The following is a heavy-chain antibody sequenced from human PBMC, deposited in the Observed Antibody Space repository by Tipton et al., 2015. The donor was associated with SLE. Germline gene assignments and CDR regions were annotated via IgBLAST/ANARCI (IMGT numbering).Heavy chain of an antibody. D-gene: IGHD5-24*01. CDR1: GGSISSSSYY. J-gene: IGHJ2*01. Sequence: TLSLTCTVSGGSISSSSYYWGWIRQPPGKGLEWIGYISYSGTTLYNPSLKSRVTMSLDTSKNQVSLKLISVTAADTAIYYCARDGGEGYNHGYFDLWGRGTLVTVSS. V-gene: IGHV4-39*07. CDR2: ISYSGTT. CDR3: ARDGGEGYNHGYFDL.